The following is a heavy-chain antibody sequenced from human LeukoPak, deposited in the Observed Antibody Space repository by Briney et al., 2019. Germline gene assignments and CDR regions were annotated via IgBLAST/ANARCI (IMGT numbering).Heavy chain of an antibody. CDR3: TTFGHCSSTSCYSG. D-gene: IGHD2-2*01. CDR2: IKSKTDGGTT. V-gene: IGHV3-15*01. J-gene: IGHJ4*02. Sequence: GGSLTLSCAASGFTFSNAWMSWVRQAPGKGLEWVGRIKSKTDGGTTDYAAPVKGRFTISRDDSKNTLYLQMNSLETEDTAVYYCTTFGHCSSTSCYSGWGQGTLVTVSS. CDR1: GFTFSNAW.